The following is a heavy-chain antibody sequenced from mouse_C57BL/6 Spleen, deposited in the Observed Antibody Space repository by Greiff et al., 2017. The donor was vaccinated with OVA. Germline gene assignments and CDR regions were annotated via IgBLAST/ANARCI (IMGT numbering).Heavy chain of an antibody. J-gene: IGHJ4*01. CDR3: ARQEDSYAMDD. Sequence: EVKLQESGGDLVKPGGSLKLSCAASGFTFSSYGMSWVRQTPDKGLEWVATISSGGSYTYYPDSVKGRFTISRDNAKNTLYLQMSSLKAEDTAMYYCARQEDSYAMDDWGQGTSVTVSS. CDR2: ISSGGSYT. V-gene: IGHV5-6*01. CDR1: GFTFSSYG.